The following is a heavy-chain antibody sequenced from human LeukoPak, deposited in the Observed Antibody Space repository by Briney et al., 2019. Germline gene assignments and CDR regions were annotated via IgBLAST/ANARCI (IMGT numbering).Heavy chain of an antibody. V-gene: IGHV1-24*01. J-gene: IGHJ4*02. Sequence: ASVKVPCKVSGYTLTELSMHWVRQAPGKGLEWMGGFDPEDGETIYAQKFQGRVTMTEDTSTDTAYMELSSLRSEDTAVYYCATGKDDSSGYYGKYYFDYWGQGTLVTVSS. D-gene: IGHD3-22*01. CDR3: ATGKDDSSGYYGKYYFDY. CDR1: GYTLTELS. CDR2: FDPEDGET.